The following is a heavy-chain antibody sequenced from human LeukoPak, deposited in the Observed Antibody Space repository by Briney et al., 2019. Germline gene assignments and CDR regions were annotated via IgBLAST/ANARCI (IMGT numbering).Heavy chain of an antibody. CDR3: ARGTVVTADFDC. V-gene: IGHV4-31*03. J-gene: IGHJ4*02. CDR1: GGSISSGGYY. CDR2: IYYSGST. Sequence: SETLSLTCTVSGGSISSGGYYWSWIRQHPGKGLEWIGYIYYSGSTYYNPSLKSRVTISVDTSKNQFSLKLSSVTAADTAVYYCARGTVVTADFDCWGQGTLVTVSS. D-gene: IGHD4-23*01.